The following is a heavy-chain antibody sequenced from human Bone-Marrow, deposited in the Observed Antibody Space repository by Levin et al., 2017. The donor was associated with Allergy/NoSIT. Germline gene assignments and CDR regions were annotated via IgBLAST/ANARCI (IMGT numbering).Heavy chain of an antibody. CDR3: ARGGVDHLGYCSTTTWPEGFDI. CDR1: GGTFNSHA. D-gene: IGHD2-2*01. Sequence: KHGESLKISCKASGGTFNSHAVSWVLQAPGLGLEWVGGIIPVFGKANSAQKFQDRVSITADKSTNTVYMELGSLRYEDTAIYYCARGGVDHLGYCSTTTWPEGFDIWGQGAVVTVAS. CDR2: IIPVFGKA. V-gene: IGHV1-69*06. J-gene: IGHJ3*02.